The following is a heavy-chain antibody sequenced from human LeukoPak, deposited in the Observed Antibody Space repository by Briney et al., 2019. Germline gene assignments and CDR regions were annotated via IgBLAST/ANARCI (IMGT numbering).Heavy chain of an antibody. J-gene: IGHJ3*01. V-gene: IGHV1-18*01. CDR1: GYTFTSYG. D-gene: IGHD3-3*01. CDR2: ISAYNGNT. Sequence: ASVKVSCKASGYTFTSYGISWVRQAPGQGLEWMGWISAYNGNTNYAQKLQGRVTMTTDTSTSTAYMELRSLRSDDTAVYYCARDQIPRFFGLGDAFDLGPRDNGHRLF. CDR3: ARDQIPRFFGLGDAFD.